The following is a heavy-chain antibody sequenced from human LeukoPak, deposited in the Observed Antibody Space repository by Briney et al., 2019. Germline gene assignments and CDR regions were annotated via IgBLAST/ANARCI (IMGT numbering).Heavy chain of an antibody. V-gene: IGHV3-43*01. J-gene: IGHJ5*02. CDR2: ISRDGGST. CDR1: GFSFDDYT. CDR3: AKSSGSYYNVGWFDP. D-gene: IGHD3-10*01. Sequence: PGGSLRLSCAASGFSFDDYTMHWVRQPPGKGLEWVSLISRDGGSTWHADSVKGLFTISRDNSKNSLDLQMNSLRAEDMALYYCAKSSGSYYNVGWFDPWGQGTLVTVSS.